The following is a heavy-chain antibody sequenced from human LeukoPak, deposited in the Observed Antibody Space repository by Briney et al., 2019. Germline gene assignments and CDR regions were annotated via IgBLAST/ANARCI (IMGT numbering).Heavy chain of an antibody. CDR3: AREGYSYGYPGYYFDY. V-gene: IGHV1-46*01. Sequence: ASVKVSCKASGYTFTSYYMHWVRQAPGQGLEWMGIINPSGGSTSYAQKFQGRVTMTRDMSTSTVYMELGSLRSEDTAVYYCAREGYSYGYPGYYFDYWGQGTLVTVSS. CDR2: INPSGGST. CDR1: GYTFTSYY. D-gene: IGHD5-18*01. J-gene: IGHJ4*02.